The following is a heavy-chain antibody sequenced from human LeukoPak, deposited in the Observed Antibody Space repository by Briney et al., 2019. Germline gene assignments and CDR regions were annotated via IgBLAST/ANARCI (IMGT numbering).Heavy chain of an antibody. D-gene: IGHD3-3*01. Sequence: GSVKVSCKVSGYTLTELSMHWVRQAPGKGLEWMGGFDPEDGETIYAQKFQGRVTMTEGTSTDTAYMELSSLRSEDTAVYYCATLPITFWSGTGFWGQGTLVTVSS. V-gene: IGHV1-24*01. CDR3: ATLPITFWSGTGF. J-gene: IGHJ4*02. CDR2: FDPEDGET. CDR1: GYTLTELS.